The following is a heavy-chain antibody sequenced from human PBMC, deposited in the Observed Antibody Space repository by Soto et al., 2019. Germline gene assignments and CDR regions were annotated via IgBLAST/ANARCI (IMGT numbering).Heavy chain of an antibody. CDR2: MHADSGLT. CDR3: ARYIYGQGFIS. V-gene: IGHV1-8*01. Sequence: QVQLVQSGAEVKKPGASVKVSCKASGNTFTNLDLNWVRQAPGQGLEWMGWMHADSGLTGYAQNFQGRASMTRDISKSTAYMELSSLSAEDTAVYYCARYIYGQGFISWGQGTLVVVSS. CDR1: GNTFTNLD. D-gene: IGHD5-18*01. J-gene: IGHJ5*02.